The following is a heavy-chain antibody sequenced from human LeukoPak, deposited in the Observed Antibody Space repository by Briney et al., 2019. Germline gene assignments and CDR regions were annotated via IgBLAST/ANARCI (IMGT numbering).Heavy chain of an antibody. CDR2: ISSSSSYI. D-gene: IGHD2-21*02. J-gene: IGHJ6*03. Sequence: GGSLRLSCAASGFTFSSYSMNWVRQAPGKGLEWVSSISSSSSYIYYADSVKGRFTISRDNAKNSLYLQMNGLRAEDTAVYYCARAVVCGGGCYSFYYYYYMDVWGKGTTVTVSS. CDR1: GFTFSSYS. V-gene: IGHV3-21*01. CDR3: ARAVVCGGGCYSFYYYYYMDV.